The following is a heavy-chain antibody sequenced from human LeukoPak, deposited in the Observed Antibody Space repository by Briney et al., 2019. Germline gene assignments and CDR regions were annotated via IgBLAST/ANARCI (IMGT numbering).Heavy chain of an antibody. CDR1: GGSVSSCY. Sequence: KPSETLSLTCTVSGGSVSSCYWSWIRQPPGKGLEWIGDIYYSGSTNYNPSLKSRATISVDTSKNQFSLKLSSVTAADTAVYYCAKLMDYTYFDYWGQGTLVTVSS. CDR2: IYYSGST. J-gene: IGHJ4*02. D-gene: IGHD4-11*01. CDR3: AKLMDYTYFDY. V-gene: IGHV4-59*08.